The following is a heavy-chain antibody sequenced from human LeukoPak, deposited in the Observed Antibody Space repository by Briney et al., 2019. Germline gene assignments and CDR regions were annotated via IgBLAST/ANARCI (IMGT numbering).Heavy chain of an antibody. CDR2: INQDGSAK. Sequence: GGSLRLSCVASGFTLSSHWMSWVRQAPGKGLEWVANINQDGSAKYFVDSVKGRFTISRDNAKNSMYLQMNSLRAEDTAVYYCARWEIRGTAHKLDYWGQGALVTVSS. V-gene: IGHV3-7*01. CDR3: ARWEIRGTAHKLDY. J-gene: IGHJ4*02. D-gene: IGHD1-7*01. CDR1: GFTLSSHW.